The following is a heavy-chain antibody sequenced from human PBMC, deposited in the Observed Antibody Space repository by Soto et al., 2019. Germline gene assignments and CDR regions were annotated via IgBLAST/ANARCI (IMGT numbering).Heavy chain of an antibody. Sequence: QVQLVQSGAEVRKPGSAVRVSCKASGDTFNFYTINWVRQAPGLGLEWMGRVKPILTMSNYARKFEGRGTITADKSTPTAYMALRSLSSDDTAIYYCATSYGSGYPAFAYWGQGPLVTVSS. V-gene: IGHV1-69*02. CDR1: GDTFNFYT. J-gene: IGHJ4*02. CDR2: VKPILTMS. D-gene: IGHD3-10*01. CDR3: ATSYGSGYPAFAY.